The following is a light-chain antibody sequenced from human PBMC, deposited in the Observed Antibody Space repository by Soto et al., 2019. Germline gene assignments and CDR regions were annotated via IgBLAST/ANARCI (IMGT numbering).Light chain of an antibody. CDR2: EVT. V-gene: IGLV2-8*01. J-gene: IGLJ1*01. CDR1: SGDVGGYDY. Sequence: LAQPPSASGSPGQSVTISCTGTSGDVGGYDYVSWYQQHPGKAPKLMIYEVTKRPLGVPDRFSGSKSGNTASLTVSGLQAEDEADYYSSSYAGSDNPYVFGTGTKVTV. CDR3: SSYAGSDNPYV.